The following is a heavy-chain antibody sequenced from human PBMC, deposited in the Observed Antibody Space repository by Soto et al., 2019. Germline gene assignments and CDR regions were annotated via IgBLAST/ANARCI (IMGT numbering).Heavy chain of an antibody. V-gene: IGHV3-30*18. D-gene: IGHD6-13*01. CDR1: GFTFSSYG. CDR3: ANGPWYSSSHFDY. Sequence: QVQLVESGGGVVQPGRSLRLSCAASGFTFSSYGMHWVRQAPGKGLEWVAVISYDGSNKYYADSVKGRFTISRDNSKNTLYLQMNSLRAEDTAVYYCANGPWYSSSHFDYWGQGTLVTVSS. J-gene: IGHJ4*02. CDR2: ISYDGSNK.